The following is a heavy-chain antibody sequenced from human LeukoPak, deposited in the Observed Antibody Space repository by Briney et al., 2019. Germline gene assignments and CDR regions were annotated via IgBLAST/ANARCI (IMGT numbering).Heavy chain of an antibody. CDR2: ISSGGDST. CDR3: AKGRRPDITVVHTVEK. J-gene: IGHJ4*02. D-gene: IGHD4-23*01. CDR1: GFTFSNYA. V-gene: IGHV3-23*01. Sequence: GGFLRPCCAASGFTFSNYAMSWVRPVAGGGVGWVSTISSGGDSTYDADSVKGRFTISSDNSKNSLYLQMNSVRADDTAVYYCAKGRRPDITVVHTVEKWGQGTLVTVSS.